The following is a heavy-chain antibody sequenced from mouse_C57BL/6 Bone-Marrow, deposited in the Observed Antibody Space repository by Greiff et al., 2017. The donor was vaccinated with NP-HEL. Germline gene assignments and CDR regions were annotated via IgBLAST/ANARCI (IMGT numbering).Heavy chain of an antibody. J-gene: IGHJ2*01. Sequence: VKLMESGAELARPGASVKLSCKASGYTFTSYGISWVKQRTGQGLEWIGEIYPRSGNTYYNEKFKGKATLTADKSSSTAYMELRSLTSEDSAVYFCARRNYGSSGLDYWGQGTTLTVSS. CDR2: IYPRSGNT. V-gene: IGHV1-81*01. D-gene: IGHD1-1*01. CDR3: ARRNYGSSGLDY. CDR1: GYTFTSYG.